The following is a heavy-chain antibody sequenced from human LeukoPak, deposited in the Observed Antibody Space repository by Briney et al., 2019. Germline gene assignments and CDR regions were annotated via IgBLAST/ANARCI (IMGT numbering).Heavy chain of an antibody. D-gene: IGHD6-19*01. CDR1: GYSISSGYY. J-gene: IGHJ4*02. V-gene: IGHV4-38-2*02. CDR2: VYQSGST. CDR3: ARGGLTVAGDFDY. Sequence: SETLSLTCTVSGYSISSGYYWGWIRRPPGKGLEWIGSVYQSGSTYNNPSLKSRLTISIDTSKNQFSLKLSSVTAADTAVYYCARGGLTVAGDFDYWGQGTLVTVSS.